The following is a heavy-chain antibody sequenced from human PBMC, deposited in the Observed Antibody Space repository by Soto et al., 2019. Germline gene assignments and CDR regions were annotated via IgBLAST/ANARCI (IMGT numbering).Heavy chain of an antibody. J-gene: IGHJ4*02. CDR3: ARDSYNFDD. D-gene: IGHD5-18*01. CDR2: IYYSGST. V-gene: IGHV4-59*01. Sequence: SETLSLTCPVSGCSISSYYWSWIRQPPGKGLEWIGYIYYSGSTDYNPSLKSRVTISVDTSKNQFSLKLRSVTAADTAVYYCARDSYNFDDWGQGILVTVSS. CDR1: GCSISSYY.